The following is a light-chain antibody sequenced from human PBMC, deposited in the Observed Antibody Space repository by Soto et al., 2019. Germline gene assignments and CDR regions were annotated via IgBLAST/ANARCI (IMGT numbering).Light chain of an antibody. CDR1: QSFNSIY. Sequence: EIVFRQSPGTLSLYPGERATLSRRASQSFNSIYLAWYQQKPGQAPRLLIYGASSRATGIPDRFSGSGSGTDFTLTVSRLEPEDFAVYYCHQYDSWTFGQGTKVDIK. CDR3: HQYDSWT. CDR2: GAS. V-gene: IGKV3-20*01. J-gene: IGKJ1*01.